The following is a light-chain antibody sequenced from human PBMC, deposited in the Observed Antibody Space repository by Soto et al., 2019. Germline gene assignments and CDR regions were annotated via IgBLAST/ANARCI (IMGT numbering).Light chain of an antibody. CDR3: QSYDRSLSGRV. CDR1: SSNIGAGYD. V-gene: IGLV1-40*01. CDR2: GNS. Sequence: QSVLTQPPSVSGAPGQRVTISCTGSSSNIGAGYDVHWYQQLPGTAPKLLIYGNSNRPSGVPDRFSGSKSGTSASMAITGLQAEDEADYSCQSYDRSLSGRVFGTGTKLTVL. J-gene: IGLJ1*01.